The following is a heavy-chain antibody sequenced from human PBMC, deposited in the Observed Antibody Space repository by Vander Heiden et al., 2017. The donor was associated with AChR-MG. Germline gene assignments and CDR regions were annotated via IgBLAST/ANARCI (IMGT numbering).Heavy chain of an antibody. CDR2: ISSSSSYI. J-gene: IGHJ4*02. CDR1: GFTFSSYS. Sequence: EVQLVVSGGGLVKSGGSLRLSVAASGFTFSSYSMNWVRQAPGNGLEWVSSISSSSSYIYYADSVKGRFTISRDNAKNSLYLQMNRMRAEDTAVYYFARDCRYGDFVPDYWGQGTLVTVSS. V-gene: IGHV3-21*01. CDR3: ARDCRYGDFVPDY. D-gene: IGHD4-17*01.